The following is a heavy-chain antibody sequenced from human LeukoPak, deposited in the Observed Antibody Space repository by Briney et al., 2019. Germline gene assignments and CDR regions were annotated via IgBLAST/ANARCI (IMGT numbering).Heavy chain of an antibody. Sequence: GGFLRLSCAASGFTVSSNYMSWVRQAPGKGLEWVSVIYSGGSTYYADSVKGRFTISRDNSKNTLYLQMNSLRAEDTAVYYCASLWFGEFIDYWGQGTLVTVSS. CDR2: IYSGGST. CDR1: GFTVSSNY. CDR3: ASLWFGEFIDY. D-gene: IGHD3-10*01. J-gene: IGHJ4*02. V-gene: IGHV3-66*02.